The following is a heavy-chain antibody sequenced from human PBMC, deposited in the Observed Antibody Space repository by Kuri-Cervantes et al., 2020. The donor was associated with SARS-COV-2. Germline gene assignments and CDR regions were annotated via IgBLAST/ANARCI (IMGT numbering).Heavy chain of an antibody. CDR2: IYYSGST. J-gene: IGHJ5*02. CDR3: ARDLARMTTSSWWGLDT. V-gene: IGHV4-59*01. Sequence: SETLSLTCTVSGGSISTYYWSWIRQPPGKGLEWIGYIYYSGSTTYNPSLKSRVTISVDTSKNQFSLELDSVTAADTAVYYCARDLARMTTSSWWGLDTWGQGTLVTVSS. D-gene: IGHD4-11*01. CDR1: GGSISTYY.